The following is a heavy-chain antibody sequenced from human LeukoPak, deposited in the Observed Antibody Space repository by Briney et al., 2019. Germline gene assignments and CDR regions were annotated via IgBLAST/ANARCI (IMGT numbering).Heavy chain of an antibody. CDR2: ISANADTT. Sequence: QTGGSLRLSCAASGFTFSNNAMSWVRQAPGKGLEWVSSISANADTTFHADSVKGRFTISRDNSKSTLYLQMNSLRAEDTALYYCGGWPGFDYWGQGALVTVSS. J-gene: IGHJ4*02. V-gene: IGHV3-23*01. D-gene: IGHD6-19*01. CDR1: GFTFSNNA. CDR3: GGWPGFDY.